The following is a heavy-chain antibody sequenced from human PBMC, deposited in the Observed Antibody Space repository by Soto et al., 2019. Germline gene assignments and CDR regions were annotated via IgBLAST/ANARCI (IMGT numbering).Heavy chain of an antibody. J-gene: IGHJ6*02. CDR1: GYSFTRYG. Sequence: QVQLVQSGAEVKKPGASVKVSCKASGYSFTRYGISWVRQAPGQGLEWMGWISGYNANTNYPENLQGRVTMTTDTSTSKAYMEVRNLISDDTAVYYFARMGDVPYYYYGLDVWGQGTTVTVSS. V-gene: IGHV1-18*01. CDR3: ARMGDVPYYYYGLDV. D-gene: IGHD3-16*01. CDR2: ISGYNANT.